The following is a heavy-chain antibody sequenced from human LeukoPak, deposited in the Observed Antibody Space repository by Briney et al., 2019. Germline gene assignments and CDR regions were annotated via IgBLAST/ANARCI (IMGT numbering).Heavy chain of an antibody. CDR2: ISGSGGST. Sequence: GGSLRLSCAASVFTFSSYAMSWVRQVPGKGLEWVSAISGSGGSTYYADSVKGRFTISRDNSKNTLYLQMNSLKAEDTAVYYCAKAISFGYYFDYWGQGTLVTVSS. D-gene: IGHD3-3*01. J-gene: IGHJ4*02. V-gene: IGHV3-23*01. CDR3: AKAISFGYYFDY. CDR1: VFTFSSYA.